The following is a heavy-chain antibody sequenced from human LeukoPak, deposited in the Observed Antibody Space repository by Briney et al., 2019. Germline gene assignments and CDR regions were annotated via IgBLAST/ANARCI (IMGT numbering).Heavy chain of an antibody. CDR2: INPNSGGT. CDR3: ARDLYGGPPFDY. V-gene: IGHV1-2*02. J-gene: IGHJ4*02. D-gene: IGHD4-23*01. CDR1: GYTFTGYY. Sequence: ASVKVSCKASGYTFTGYYMHWVRQAPGQGLEWMGWINPNSGGTNYAQKFQGRVTMTRDTSISTAYMQLSGLRSDDTAVYYCARDLYGGPPFDYWGQGTLVSVSS.